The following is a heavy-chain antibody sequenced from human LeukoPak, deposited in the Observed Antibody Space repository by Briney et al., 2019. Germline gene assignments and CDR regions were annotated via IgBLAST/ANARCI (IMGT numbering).Heavy chain of an antibody. CDR1: GGSISSSSYY. V-gene: IGHV4-39*07. Sequence: SETLSLTCTVSGGSISSSSYYWGWIRQPPGKGLEWIGEIYHSGSTNYNPSLKSRVTISVDKSKNQFSLKLSSVTAADSAVYYCARKNGITMIVVAPSYFDYWGQGTLVTVSS. CDR3: ARKNGITMIVVAPSYFDY. CDR2: IYHSGST. J-gene: IGHJ4*02. D-gene: IGHD3-22*01.